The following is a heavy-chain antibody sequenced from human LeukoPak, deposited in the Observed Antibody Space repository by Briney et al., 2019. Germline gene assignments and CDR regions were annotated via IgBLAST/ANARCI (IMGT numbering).Heavy chain of an antibody. J-gene: IGHJ6*03. V-gene: IGHV4-59*01. CDR3: ARGVSSYGPYYYYYYMDV. CDR2: IYYSGST. Sequence: SSETLSLTCTVTGGSISSYYWSWIRQPPGKGLEWLGYIYYSGSTNYNPSLKSRVTISVDTSKNQFSLKLSSVTAADTAVYYCARGVSSYGPYYYYYYMDVWGKGATVTISS. CDR1: GGSISSYY. D-gene: IGHD5/OR15-5a*01.